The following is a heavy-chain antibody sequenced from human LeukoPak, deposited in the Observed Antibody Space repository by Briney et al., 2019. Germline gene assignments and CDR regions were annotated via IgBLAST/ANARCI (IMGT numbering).Heavy chain of an antibody. CDR2: IYYSGST. D-gene: IGHD5-12*01. CDR1: GGSISSGGYY. Sequence: SETLSLTCTVSGGSISSGGYYWSWIRQHPGKGLEWIGYIYYSGSTYYNPSLKSRVTISVDTSKNQFSLKLSSMTAADTAVYYCARGVATPLNDWGQGTLVTVSS. J-gene: IGHJ4*02. CDR3: ARGVATPLND. V-gene: IGHV4-31*03.